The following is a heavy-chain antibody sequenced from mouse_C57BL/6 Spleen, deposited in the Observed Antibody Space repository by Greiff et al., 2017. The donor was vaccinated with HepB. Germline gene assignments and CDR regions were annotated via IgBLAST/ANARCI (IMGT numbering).Heavy chain of an antibody. CDR1: GYAFTNYL. V-gene: IGHV1-54*01. CDR2: INPGSGGT. Sequence: QVQLQQSGAELVRPGTSVKVSCKASGYAFTNYLIEWVKQRPGQGLEWIGVINPGSGGTNYNEKFKGKATLTADKSSSTAYMQLSSLKSEDSAVYFCARRPDGYLYYYAMDYWGQGTSVTVSS. CDR3: ARRPDGYLYYYAMDY. D-gene: IGHD2-3*01. J-gene: IGHJ4*01.